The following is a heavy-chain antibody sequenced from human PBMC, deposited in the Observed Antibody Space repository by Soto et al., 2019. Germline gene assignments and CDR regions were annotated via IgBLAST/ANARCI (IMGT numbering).Heavy chain of an antibody. D-gene: IGHD2-15*01. CDR2: INVRGIT. J-gene: IGHJ6*02. V-gene: IGHV4-34*01. CDR3: ARGGYYAPRDV. Sequence: SETLSLTCSVSGGSFSVYYWSWVRQSPERGLEWIAEINVRGITNYNPSLKSRVLMSVDTSKQQFHLNLTAVTAADAAVYYCARGGYYAPRDVWGQGNRVSVS. CDR1: GGSFSVYY.